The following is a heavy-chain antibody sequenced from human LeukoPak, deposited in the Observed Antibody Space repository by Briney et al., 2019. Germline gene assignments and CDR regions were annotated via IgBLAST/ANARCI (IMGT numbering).Heavy chain of an antibody. CDR1: GFTFSDYY. Sequence: GGSLRLSCAASGFTFSDYYMSWIRQAPGKGLEWVSYISSSSSYTNYADSVKGRFTISRDNAKNSLYLLMNSLRAEDTAVYYCARDIWFGEGYFDYWGQGTLVTVSS. V-gene: IGHV3-11*06. D-gene: IGHD3-10*01. CDR2: ISSSSSYT. J-gene: IGHJ4*02. CDR3: ARDIWFGEGYFDY.